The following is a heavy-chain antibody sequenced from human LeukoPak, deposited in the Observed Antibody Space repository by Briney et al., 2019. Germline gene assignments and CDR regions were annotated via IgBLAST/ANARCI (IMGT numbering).Heavy chain of an antibody. CDR3: TTGLFLMRAFDI. J-gene: IGHJ3*02. Sequence: GGSLRLSCAASGFTFSNARMSWVRQAPGKGLEWVGSIKSKTDGLTTDYPEPVKSRFTIARDDSKNTLYLQMDSLKAEDTAVYYCTTGLFLMRAFDIWGQGTMVTVSS. V-gene: IGHV3-15*01. D-gene: IGHD2-21*01. CDR1: GFTFSNAR. CDR2: IKSKTDGLTT.